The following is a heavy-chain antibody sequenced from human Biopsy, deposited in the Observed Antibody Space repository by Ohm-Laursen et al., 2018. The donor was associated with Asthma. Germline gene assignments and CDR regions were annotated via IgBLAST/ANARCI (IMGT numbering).Heavy chain of an antibody. V-gene: IGHV3-9*01. Sequence: SLRLSCAAPGLNLEDYVMHWVRQAPGKGLEWVSGISWNSRSVGYGDSVKGRFTISRDNTKNSLYLQMNSLSPEDTAMYYCRALPTRTMYFDSWGQGTLVTVSS. CDR2: ISWNSRSV. CDR1: GLNLEDYV. CDR3: RALPTRTMYFDS. J-gene: IGHJ4*02. D-gene: IGHD4/OR15-4a*01.